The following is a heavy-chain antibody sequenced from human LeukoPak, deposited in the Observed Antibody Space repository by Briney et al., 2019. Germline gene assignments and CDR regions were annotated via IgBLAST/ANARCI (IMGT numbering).Heavy chain of an antibody. D-gene: IGHD5-18*01. CDR1: GGSISSGSYY. Sequence: SETLSLTCTVSGGSISSGSYYWSWIRQPAGKGLEWIGRIYTSGSTNYNPSLKSRVTISVDTSKNQFSLKLSSVTAADTAVYYCARESVDTAMVYYYYYMDVWGKGTTVTVSS. CDR2: IYTSGST. V-gene: IGHV4-61*02. CDR3: ARESVDTAMVYYYYYMDV. J-gene: IGHJ6*03.